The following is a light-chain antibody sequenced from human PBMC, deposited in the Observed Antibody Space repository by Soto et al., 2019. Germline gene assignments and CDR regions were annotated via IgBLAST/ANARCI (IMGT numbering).Light chain of an antibody. CDR1: SSNIGSNY. V-gene: IGLV1-47*01. Sequence: QSVLTQPPSASGTPGQRVTISCSGSSSNIGSNYVYWYQRLPGTAPKLLIYRNNQRPSGVPDRFSGSKSGTSASLAISGLRSEDEADYYCQSYDSSLSGYVFGTGTKVTV. CDR3: QSYDSSLSGYV. CDR2: RNN. J-gene: IGLJ1*01.